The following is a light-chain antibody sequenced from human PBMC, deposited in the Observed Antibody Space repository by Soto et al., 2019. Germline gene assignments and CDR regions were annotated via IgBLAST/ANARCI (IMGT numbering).Light chain of an antibody. CDR1: SSNIGSKT. CDR2: STN. J-gene: IGLJ3*02. CDR3: AAWDDSLNGLWV. V-gene: IGLV1-44*01. Sequence: QSVLTQPPSASGTPGQRVTLSFSGSSSNIGSKTVNWYQQLPGTAPKLLIYSTNQRPSGVTDRFSGSKSGTSASLAISGLQAEDEADYYCAAWDDSLNGLWVFGGGTKLTVL.